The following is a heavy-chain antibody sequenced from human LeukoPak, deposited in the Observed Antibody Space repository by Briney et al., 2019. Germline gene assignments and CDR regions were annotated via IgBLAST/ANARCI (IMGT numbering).Heavy chain of an antibody. Sequence: GGSLRLSCAASGFTFSSYWMHWVRQAPGKGLVWVSRINSDGSRTTYADSVKGRFTISRDNAKNTLYLQMNSLRAEDTAVYYCARGGVYSTSAVDYWGQGTLVTVSS. CDR1: GFTFSSYW. CDR2: INSDGSRT. V-gene: IGHV3-74*01. D-gene: IGHD6-6*01. CDR3: ARGGVYSTSAVDY. J-gene: IGHJ4*02.